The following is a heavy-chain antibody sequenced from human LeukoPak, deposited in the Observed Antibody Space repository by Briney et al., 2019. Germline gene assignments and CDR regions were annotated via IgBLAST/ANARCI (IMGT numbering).Heavy chain of an antibody. V-gene: IGHV5-51*01. J-gene: IGHJ6*02. Sequence: GESLKISCKGSGYSFTSYWIGWVRQMPGKGLERMGIIYPGDSDTRYSPSFQGQVTISADKSISTAYLQWSSLKASDTAMYYCARQFDGAAAGSTRTLYYYYGMDVWGQGTTVTVSS. CDR1: GYSFTSYW. D-gene: IGHD6-13*01. CDR3: ARQFDGAAAGSTRTLYYYYGMDV. CDR2: IYPGDSDT.